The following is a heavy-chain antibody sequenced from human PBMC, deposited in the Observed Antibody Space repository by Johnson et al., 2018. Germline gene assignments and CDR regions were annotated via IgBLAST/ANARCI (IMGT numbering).Heavy chain of an antibody. J-gene: IGHJ3*02. CDR3: AKAPIGGYYFDAFDI. Sequence: VQLVESGGVVVQPGGSLRLSCAASAFTFDDYTMHWVRQAPGKGVEWVSLMRWDASSTYYAASVKGRFTISRDNSKNSLFLQMNSLITEDTAFYYRAKAPIGGYYFDAFDIWGQGTMVTVSS. CDR1: AFTFDDYT. CDR2: MRWDASST. D-gene: IGHD3-3*01. V-gene: IGHV3-43*01.